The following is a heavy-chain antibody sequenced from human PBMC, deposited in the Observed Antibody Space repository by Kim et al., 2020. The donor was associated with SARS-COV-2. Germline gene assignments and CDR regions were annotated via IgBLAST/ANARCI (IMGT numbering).Heavy chain of an antibody. D-gene: IGHD3-10*01. V-gene: IGHV1-46*01. Sequence: YAQKFQGRVTMTRDTSTSTVDMELSSLRSEDTAVYYWARDAPGGFGAFDIWGQGTMVTVSS. J-gene: IGHJ3*02. CDR3: ARDAPGGFGAFDI.